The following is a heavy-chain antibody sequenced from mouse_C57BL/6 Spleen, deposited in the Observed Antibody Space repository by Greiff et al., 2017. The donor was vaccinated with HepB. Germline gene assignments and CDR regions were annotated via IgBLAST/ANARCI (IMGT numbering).Heavy chain of an antibody. Sequence: VQLQQPGAELVKPGASVKLSCKASGYTFTSYWMQWVKQRPGQGLEWIGEIDPSDSYTNYNQKFKGKATLTVDTSSSTAYMQLSSLTSEDSAVYYCARSRNNGDYWGQGTTLTVSS. D-gene: IGHD6-1*01. CDR1: GYTFTSYW. CDR3: ARSRNNGDY. CDR2: IDPSDSYT. V-gene: IGHV1-50*01. J-gene: IGHJ2*01.